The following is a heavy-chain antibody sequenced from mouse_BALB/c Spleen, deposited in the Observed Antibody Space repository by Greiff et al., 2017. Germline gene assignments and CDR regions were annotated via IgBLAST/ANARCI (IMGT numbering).Heavy chain of an antibody. V-gene: IGHV7-3*02. J-gene: IGHJ4*01. CDR3: ARDDYAYAMDY. CDR1: GFTFTDYY. CDR2: IRNKANGYTT. Sequence: EVHLVESGGGLVQPGGSLRLSCATSGFTFTDYYMSWVRQPPGKALEWLGFIRNKANGYTTEYSASVKGRFTISRDNSQSILYLQMNTLRAEDSATYYCARDDYAYAMDYWGQGTSVTVSS. D-gene: IGHD2-4*01.